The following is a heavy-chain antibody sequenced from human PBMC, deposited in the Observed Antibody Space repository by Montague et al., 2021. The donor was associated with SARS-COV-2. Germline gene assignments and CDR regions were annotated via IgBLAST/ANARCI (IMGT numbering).Heavy chain of an antibody. CDR2: IFYSGST. V-gene: IGHV4-39*01. Sequence: SETLSLTCTVSGGSISSSSYYWGWIRQPPGKGLEWIGSIFYSGSTDYNPSLKSRVTISVDTSKNQFSLKLSSVTVADTAVYYCASMVRAQVYYFDYWGQGTLVTVSS. D-gene: IGHD3-10*01. CDR1: GGSISSSSYY. J-gene: IGHJ4*02. CDR3: ASMVRAQVYYFDY.